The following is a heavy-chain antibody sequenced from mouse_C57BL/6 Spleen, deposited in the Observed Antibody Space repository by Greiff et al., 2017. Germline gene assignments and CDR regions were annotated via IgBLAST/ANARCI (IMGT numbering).Heavy chain of an antibody. D-gene: IGHD1-2*01. V-gene: IGHV2-2*01. CDR1: GFSLTSYG. CDR2: IWSGGST. CDR3: AGYSRFAY. Sequence: QVQLQQSGPGLVQPSQSLSITCTVSGFSLTSYGVHWVRQSPGTGLAWLGVIWSGGSTDYNAAFISRLSISKDNSKSQVFFKMNSLQADDTAIYDCAGYSRFAYWGQGTLVTVSA. J-gene: IGHJ3*01.